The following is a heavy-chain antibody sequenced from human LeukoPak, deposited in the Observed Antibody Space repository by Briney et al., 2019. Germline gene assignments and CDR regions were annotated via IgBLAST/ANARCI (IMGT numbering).Heavy chain of an antibody. CDR1: GFTFSSYA. CDR3: TKDARATPDGFDY. J-gene: IGHJ4*02. CDR2: IGRSGADT. D-gene: IGHD2-15*01. V-gene: IGHV3-23*01. Sequence: GGSLRLSCAASGFTFSSYAMSWVRQAPGKGLEWVSGIGRSGADTYYTDSVKGRFTISRDNSKNTLYLQMNDLRGDDTAVFYCTKDARATPDGFDYWGQGTLVTVSS.